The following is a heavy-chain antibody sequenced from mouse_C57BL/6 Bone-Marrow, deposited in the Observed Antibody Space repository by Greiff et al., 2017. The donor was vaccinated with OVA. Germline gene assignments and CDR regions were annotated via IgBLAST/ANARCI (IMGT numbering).Heavy chain of an antibody. J-gene: IGHJ3*01. CDR3: ARDGDYGNYGGFAY. CDR2: RRNKANDYTT. D-gene: IGHD2-1*01. CDR1: GFTFSDFY. Sequence: EVKLMESGGGLVQSGRSLRLSCATSGFTFSDFYMEWVRQAPGKGLEWIAARRNKANDYTTEYSASVKGRFIVSRDTSQSILYLQMNALRAEDTAIYYCARDGDYGNYGGFAYWGQGTLVTVSA. V-gene: IGHV7-1*01.